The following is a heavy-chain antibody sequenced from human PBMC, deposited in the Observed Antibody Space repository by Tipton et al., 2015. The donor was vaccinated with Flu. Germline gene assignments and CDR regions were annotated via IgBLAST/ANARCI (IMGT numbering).Heavy chain of an antibody. CDR2: IYTSGST. V-gene: IGHV4-4*07. D-gene: IGHD2-2*01. CDR1: GGSISSYY. CDR3: ARHLGSTSYDAFDI. J-gene: IGHJ3*02. Sequence: LRLSCTVSGGSISSYYWSWIRQPAGKGLEWIGRIYTSGSTNYNPSLKSRVTMSVDTSKNQFSLKLSSVTAADTAVYYCARHLGSTSYDAFDIWGQGTMVTVSS.